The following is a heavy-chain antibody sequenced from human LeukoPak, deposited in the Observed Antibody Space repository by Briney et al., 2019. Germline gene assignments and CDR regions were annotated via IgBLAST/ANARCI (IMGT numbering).Heavy chain of an antibody. CDR3: VRDRGWYHFDL. CDR2: IKEDATES. V-gene: IGHV3-7*01. CDR1: GFTFGSYW. D-gene: IGHD3-10*01. Sequence: GGSLRLSCAASGFTFGSYWMTWIRQAPGKGLEWVAHIKEDATESRSADSVKGRFTISRDNTKNSLFLQLNSLRTEDTAVYYCVRDRGWYHFDLWGQGTLVTVSS. J-gene: IGHJ4*02.